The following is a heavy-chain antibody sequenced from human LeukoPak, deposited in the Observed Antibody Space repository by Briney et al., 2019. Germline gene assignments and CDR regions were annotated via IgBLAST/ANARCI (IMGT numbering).Heavy chain of an antibody. CDR3: ARWYYYETSGLYYGSFDN. J-gene: IGHJ5*02. CDR1: GFTFGGYG. Sequence: GGSLRLSCAASGFTFGGYGMSWVRQAPGKGLQWVSVIIGSGGDTYYADSVKGRFTISRDNARNTLYLLMNSLRAEDTAVYYCARWYYYETSGLYYGSFDNWGQGTLVTVSS. D-gene: IGHD3-22*01. V-gene: IGHV3-23*01. CDR2: IIGSGGDT.